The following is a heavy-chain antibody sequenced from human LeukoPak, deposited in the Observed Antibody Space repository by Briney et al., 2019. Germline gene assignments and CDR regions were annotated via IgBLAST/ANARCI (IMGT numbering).Heavy chain of an antibody. CDR2: MNPKSGNT. V-gene: IGHV1-8*02. CDR1: GYTFSSDD. Sequence: ASVKVSCKASGYTFSSDDINWVRQAPGQGLEWMGWMNPKSGNTGYAQKLLGRVTMTRNTSISTAYMELSRLRSEDTAVYYCARGRVFPGVAPRQVWFDPWGQGTPVTVSS. D-gene: IGHD3-10*01. CDR3: ARGRVFPGVAPRQVWFDP. J-gene: IGHJ5*02.